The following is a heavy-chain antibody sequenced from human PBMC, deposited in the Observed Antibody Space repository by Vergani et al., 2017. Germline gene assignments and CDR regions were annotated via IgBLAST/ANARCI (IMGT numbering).Heavy chain of an antibody. CDR1: GFTFDDYT. V-gene: IGHV3-43*01. CDR3: AKAFVLRYFDWLGYGMDV. J-gene: IGHJ6*02. D-gene: IGHD3-9*01. CDR2: ISWDGGST. Sequence: EVQLVESGGVVVQPGGSLRLSCAASGFTFDDYTIHWVRQAPGKGLEWVSLISWDGGSTYYADSVKGRFTISRDNSKNSLYLQMNSLRTEDTALYYCAKAFVLRYFDWLGYGMDVWGQGTTVTVSS.